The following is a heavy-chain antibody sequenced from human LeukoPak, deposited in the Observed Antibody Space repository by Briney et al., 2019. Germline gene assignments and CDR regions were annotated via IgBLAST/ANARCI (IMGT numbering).Heavy chain of an antibody. J-gene: IGHJ4*02. Sequence: SGGSLRLSCATSGFTFSTYWMSWVRQAPGKGLEWVANIKQDGSETYYADSVKGRFTIFRDNAKNSLYLQMDSLRVEDTAVYFCAKDKDSTGYYHDYWGQGNLVTVSS. CDR2: IKQDGSET. V-gene: IGHV3-7*01. CDR1: GFTFSTYW. D-gene: IGHD3-22*01. CDR3: AKDKDSTGYYHDY.